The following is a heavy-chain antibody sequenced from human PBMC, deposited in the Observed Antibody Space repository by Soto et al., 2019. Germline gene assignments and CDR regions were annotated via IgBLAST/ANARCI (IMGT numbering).Heavy chain of an antibody. J-gene: IGHJ6*04. CDR1: GGTFSSYA. CDR2: IIPIFGTA. D-gene: IGHD5-12*01. CDR3: ARAEDSGYARPLGYYGMDV. Sequence: QVQLVQSGAEVKKPGSSVKVSCKASGGTFSSYAISWLRQSPGQGLEWMGGIIPIFGTANYAQKFQGRVTITADETTSTAYTELSSLRSEDTAVYYCARAEDSGYARPLGYYGMDVWGKGTTVTVSS. V-gene: IGHV1-69*01.